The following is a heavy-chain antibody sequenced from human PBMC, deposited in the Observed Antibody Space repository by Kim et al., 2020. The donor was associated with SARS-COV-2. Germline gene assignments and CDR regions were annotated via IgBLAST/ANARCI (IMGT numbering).Heavy chain of an antibody. CDR3: ASLLAGYDSSGYSFDT. Sequence: ASVKVYCKASGYTFTDYYIHWVREAPGQGLEWMGRINPYTGGTNYAQKFQGRVTMTRDTSITTAYMELSRVTSDDTAVYYCASLLAGYDSSGYSFDTWGQGTLVNVAS. CDR1: GYTFTDYY. J-gene: IGHJ4*02. V-gene: IGHV1-2*06. CDR2: INPYTGGT. D-gene: IGHD3-22*01.